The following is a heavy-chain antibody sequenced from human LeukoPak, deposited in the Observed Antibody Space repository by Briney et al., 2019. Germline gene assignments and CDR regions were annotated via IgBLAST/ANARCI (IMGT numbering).Heavy chain of an antibody. D-gene: IGHD2-8*01. V-gene: IGHV3-30*02. CDR1: GFTFSTYS. Sequence: PGGSLRLSCAASGFTFSTYSMNWVRQAPGKGLEWVAFIRYDGSNKYYADSVKGRFTISRDNSKNTLYLQMNSLRAKDRAVYYCAKDLGTKYYFDYWGQGTLVTVSS. CDR3: AKDLGTKYYFDY. J-gene: IGHJ4*02. CDR2: IRYDGSNK.